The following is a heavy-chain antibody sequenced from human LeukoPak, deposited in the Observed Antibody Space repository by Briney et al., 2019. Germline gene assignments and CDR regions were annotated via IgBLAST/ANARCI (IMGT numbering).Heavy chain of an antibody. V-gene: IGHV4-59*01. J-gene: IGHJ4*02. D-gene: IGHD5-24*01. CDR1: GGSISSYY. CDR2: IYYSGST. CDR3: ARHQDGYNYGEFDY. Sequence: SETLSLTCTVSGGSISSYYWSWIRQPPGKGLEWIGYIYYSGSTNYNPSLKSRVTISVDTSKNQFSLKLSSVTAADTAAYYCARHQDGYNYGEFDYWGQGTLVTVSS.